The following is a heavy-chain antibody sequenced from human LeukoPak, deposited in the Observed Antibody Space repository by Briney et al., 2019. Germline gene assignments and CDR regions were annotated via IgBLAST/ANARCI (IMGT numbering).Heavy chain of an antibody. CDR3: ARNTTEVVTAKWFDP. CDR1: GCSISSGDY. D-gene: IGHD2-21*02. V-gene: IGHV4-38-2*01. Sequence: SETLSLTCAVSGCSISSGDYWGWIRQPPGKGLEWIGSIYHSGSTHYNPSLKSRVTISVDTSKNQFSLKLSSVTAADTAVYYCARNTTEVVTAKWFDPWGQGTLVTVSS. J-gene: IGHJ5*02. CDR2: IYHSGST.